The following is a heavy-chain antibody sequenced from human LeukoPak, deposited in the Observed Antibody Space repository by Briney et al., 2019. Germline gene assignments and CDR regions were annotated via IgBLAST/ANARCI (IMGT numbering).Heavy chain of an antibody. CDR1: GGTFNSYA. CDR2: IIPILGIA. J-gene: IGHJ6*03. Sequence: GASVKVSCKASGGTFNSYAISWVRQAPGQGLEWMGRIIPILGIANYAQKFQGRVTITADKSTSTAYMELSSLRSEDTAVYYCARDLIAARPYYYYMDVWGKGTTVTVSS. D-gene: IGHD6-6*01. CDR3: ARDLIAARPYYYYMDV. V-gene: IGHV1-69*04.